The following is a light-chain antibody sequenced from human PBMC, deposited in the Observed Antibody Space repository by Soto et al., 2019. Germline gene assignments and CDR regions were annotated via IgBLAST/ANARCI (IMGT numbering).Light chain of an antibody. J-gene: IGLJ2*01. Sequence: QPVLTQSPSASASLGASVKLTCTLSSGHSSNAIAWHQQQPEKGPRYLMKLNSDGSHNKGDGIPDRFSGSSSGAERYLIISSLQSEDEADYYCQTWGTGVVVFGGGTKLTVL. CDR2: LNSDGSH. V-gene: IGLV4-69*01. CDR1: SGHSSNA. CDR3: QTWGTGVVV.